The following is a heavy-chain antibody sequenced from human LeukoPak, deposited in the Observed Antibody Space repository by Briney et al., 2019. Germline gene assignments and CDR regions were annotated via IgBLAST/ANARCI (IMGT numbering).Heavy chain of an antibody. J-gene: IGHJ4*02. V-gene: IGHV3-7*03. CDR1: GFTFSSYW. CDR2: IKQDGSEK. Sequence: GGSLRLSCAASGFTFSSYWMSWVRQAPGKGLEWVANIKQDGSEKYYVDSVKGRFTISRDNAKNTLYLQMSSLRAEDTAVYYCAKDERNWNYNLASQTYDWGQGTLVTVSS. CDR3: AKDERNWNYNLASQTYD. D-gene: IGHD1-7*01.